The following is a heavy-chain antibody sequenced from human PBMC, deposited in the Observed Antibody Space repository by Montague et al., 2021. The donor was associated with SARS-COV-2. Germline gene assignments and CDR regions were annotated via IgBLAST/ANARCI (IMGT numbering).Heavy chain of an antibody. J-gene: IGHJ6*02. CDR1: GGSISSSSYY. Sequence: SETLSLTCTVSGGSISSSSYYWCWIRQPPGRGLEWIGSIYYSGSTYYNPSLKRRVTISVDTSKNQFSLKLSSVTAAATAVYYCARLVETYYYYYGMDVWGQGTTVTVSS. D-gene: IGHD4-23*01. V-gene: IGHV4-39*01. CDR2: IYYSGST. CDR3: ARLVETYYYYYGMDV.